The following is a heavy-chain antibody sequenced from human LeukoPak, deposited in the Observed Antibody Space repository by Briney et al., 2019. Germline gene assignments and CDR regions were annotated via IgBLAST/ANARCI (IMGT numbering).Heavy chain of an antibody. CDR3: AREIGNYAYFDY. Sequence: ETLSLTCAVYGGSFSGYYMTWVRQAPGKGLEWVSVIYGGSSTSYADSVKGRFTISRDNSKNTLYLQMNSLRAEDTAVYYCAREIGNYAYFDYWGQGTLVTVSS. J-gene: IGHJ4*02. D-gene: IGHD1-7*01. CDR1: GGSFSGYY. V-gene: IGHV3-66*01. CDR2: IYGGSST.